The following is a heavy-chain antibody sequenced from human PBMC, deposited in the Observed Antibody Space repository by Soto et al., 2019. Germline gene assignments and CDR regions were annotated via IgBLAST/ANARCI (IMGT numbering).Heavy chain of an antibody. D-gene: IGHD3-9*01. J-gene: IGHJ6*02. V-gene: IGHV1-69*01. Sequence: QVQLIQSGTEVKKPGSSVKVSCRASVGSFSRDAISWVRQAPGQGLEWMGRIVGMPGSTTYAPKVRSRVKISAEESTRTVDMEVSSLKLDDAAIDYCAGDKALGVLTTSPHRNYHYYYGLDLWGRGTTVMVSS. CDR1: VGSFSRDA. CDR3: AGDKALGVLTTSPHRNYHYYYGLDL. CDR2: IVGMPGST.